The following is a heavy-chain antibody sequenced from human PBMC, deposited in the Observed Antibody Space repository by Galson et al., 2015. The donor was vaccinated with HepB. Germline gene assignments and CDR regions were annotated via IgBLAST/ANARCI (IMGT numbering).Heavy chain of an antibody. CDR2: ISGSGGST. CDR1: GFTFGTYA. J-gene: IGHJ4*02. V-gene: IGHV3-23*01. D-gene: IGHD2-15*01. CDR3: AKDTPPRGGGNFGFFDY. Sequence: SLRLSCAASGFTFGTYAMSWVRQAPGQGLEWVSSISGSGGSTYYADSVKGGFTISRDNSKNTLYLQMNSLRAEDTAVYYCAKDTPPRGGGNFGFFDYWGQVTLVTVSS.